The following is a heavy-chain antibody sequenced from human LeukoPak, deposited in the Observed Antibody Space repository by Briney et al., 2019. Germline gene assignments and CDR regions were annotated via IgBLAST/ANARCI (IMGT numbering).Heavy chain of an antibody. Sequence: GSSLRLSRAASGFTFSNYNMHWVHQAPGKGLEWVAVIWYDGSNRYYGESVRGRFTVSRDNSKSTLYLQMNSLRAEDTAVYYCASASSYYDSTVYGYYLDYWGQGTLVTVSS. CDR2: IWYDGSNR. CDR3: ASASSYYDSTVYGYYLDY. J-gene: IGHJ4*02. D-gene: IGHD3-22*01. V-gene: IGHV3-33*01. CDR1: GFTFSNYN.